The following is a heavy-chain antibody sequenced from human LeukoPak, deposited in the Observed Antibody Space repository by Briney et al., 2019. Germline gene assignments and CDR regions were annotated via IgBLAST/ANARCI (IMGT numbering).Heavy chain of an antibody. CDR1: GFTFRNYW. CDR3: ARASITETTSH. D-gene: IGHD1-7*01. V-gene: IGHV3-7*05. Sequence: GGSLRLSCAASGFTFRNYWMNWLRQAPGKGLEWVANIKQDGSEIYYVDSVKGRFTVSRDNAKNSLYPQMNSLRAEDTAVYYCARASITETTSHWGQGTLVTVTS. J-gene: IGHJ4*02. CDR2: IKQDGSEI.